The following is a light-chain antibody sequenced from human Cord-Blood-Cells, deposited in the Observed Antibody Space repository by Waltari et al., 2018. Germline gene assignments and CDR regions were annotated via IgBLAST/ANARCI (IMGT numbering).Light chain of an antibody. Sequence: EIVLTQSPATLSLSPGERATTSCRASQSVSSYLAWYQQQPGQAPRLLIYDASTRATGIPARVSGSWSGTDFTLTISSLEPEDFAVYYCQQRSNWPPWTFRQGTKVEIK. CDR3: QQRSNWPPWT. J-gene: IGKJ1*01. CDR1: QSVSSY. CDR2: DAS. V-gene: IGKV3-11*01.